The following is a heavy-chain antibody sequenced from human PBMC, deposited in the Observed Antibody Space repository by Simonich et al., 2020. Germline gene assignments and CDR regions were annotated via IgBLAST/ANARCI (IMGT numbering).Heavy chain of an antibody. V-gene: IGHV3-9*01. CDR1: GFTFDDYA. D-gene: IGHD6-13*01. J-gene: IGHJ1*01. CDR2: NSWNSGSI. Sequence: EVQLVESGGGLVQPGRSLRLSCAASGFTFDDYAMPWVRQAPGKGLGWVSGNSWNSGSIGYADSVKGRFTISRDNAKNSLYLQMNSLRAEDTALYYCAKDVAAAGTEYFQHWGQGTLVTVSS. CDR3: AKDVAAAGTEYFQH.